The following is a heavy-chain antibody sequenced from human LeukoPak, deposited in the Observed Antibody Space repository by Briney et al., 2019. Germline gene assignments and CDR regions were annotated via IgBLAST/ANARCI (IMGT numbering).Heavy chain of an antibody. CDR1: GFTVSSNY. J-gene: IGHJ4*02. CDR3: ARDGSYYYDSSGYYLPYCFDY. Sequence: PGGSLRLSCAASGFTVSSNYMGWVRQAPGKGLEWVSVIYSGGSTYYADSVKGRFTISRDNSKNTLYLQMNSLRAEDTAVYYCARDGSYYYDSSGYYLPYCFDYWGQGTLVTVSS. CDR2: IYSGGST. D-gene: IGHD3-22*01. V-gene: IGHV3-53*05.